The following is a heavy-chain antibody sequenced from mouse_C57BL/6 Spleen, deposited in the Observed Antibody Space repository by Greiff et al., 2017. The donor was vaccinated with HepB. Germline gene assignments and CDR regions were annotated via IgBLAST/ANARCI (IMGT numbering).Heavy chain of an antibody. CDR2: ISSGSSTI. CDR3: ARGAFNYYGSSYDWYFDV. D-gene: IGHD1-1*01. Sequence: EVKLEESGGGLVKPGGSLKLSCAASGFTFSDYGMHWVRQAPEKGLEWVAYISSGSSTIYYADTVKGRFTISRDNAKNTLFLQMTSLRSEDTAMYYCARGAFNYYGSSYDWYFDVWGTGTTVTVSS. J-gene: IGHJ1*03. V-gene: IGHV5-17*01. CDR1: GFTFSDYG.